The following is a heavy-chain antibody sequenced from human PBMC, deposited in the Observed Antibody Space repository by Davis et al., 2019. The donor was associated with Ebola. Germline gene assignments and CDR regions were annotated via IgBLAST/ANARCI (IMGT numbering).Heavy chain of an antibody. CDR1: GYTFTSYY. Sequence: ASVKVSCKASGYTFTSYYMHWVRQAPGQGLEWMGIINPSGGSTSYAQKFQGRVTMTRDTSTSTIYMELSSLRSEDTAVYYCAREPIVVVVAATSKSYYYGMDVWGQGTTVTVSS. J-gene: IGHJ6*02. CDR3: AREPIVVVVAATSKSYYYGMDV. CDR2: INPSGGST. D-gene: IGHD2-15*01. V-gene: IGHV1-46*01.